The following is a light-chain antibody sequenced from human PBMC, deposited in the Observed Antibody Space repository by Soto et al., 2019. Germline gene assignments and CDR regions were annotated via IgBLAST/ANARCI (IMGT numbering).Light chain of an antibody. J-gene: IGLJ2*01. V-gene: IGLV3-25*03. CDR3: QSADSSGTYVV. CDR1: ALPNEY. CDR2: KDS. Sequence: SYELTQPPSVSVSPGQTARITCSGDALPNEYAYWYQQKPGQAPVLVIYKDSERPSGIPERFSGSSSGTTVTLTISGVQAEDEADYYCQSADSSGTYVVFGEGTKLTV.